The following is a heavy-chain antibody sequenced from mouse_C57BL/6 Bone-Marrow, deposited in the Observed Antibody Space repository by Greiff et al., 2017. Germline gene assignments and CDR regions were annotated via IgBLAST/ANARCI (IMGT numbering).Heavy chain of an antibody. CDR1: GYTFTDYY. D-gene: IGHD1-1*01. J-gene: IGHJ3*01. Sequence: VQLKESGPVLVKPGASVKMSCKASGYTFTDYYMNWVKQSHGKSLEWIGVINPYNGGTSYNQKFKGKATLTVDKSSSTAYMELNSLTSEDSAVYYCASYYYGSSLWFAYWGQGTLVTVSA. V-gene: IGHV1-19*01. CDR3: ASYYYGSSLWFAY. CDR2: INPYNGGT.